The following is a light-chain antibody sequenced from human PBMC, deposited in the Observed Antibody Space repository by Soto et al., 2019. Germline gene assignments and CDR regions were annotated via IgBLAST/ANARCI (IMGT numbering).Light chain of an antibody. Sequence: EIVLTQSPGTLSLSPGERATLSCRASQSVSTSYLAWYQQKPGQAPRLLIYGASSRATGIPDRFSGSGSGADFTLTIIRLELEDYAVYYCQQYGSVPLTFGGGTKVEIK. V-gene: IGKV3-20*01. CDR3: QQYGSVPLT. CDR1: QSVSTSY. J-gene: IGKJ4*01. CDR2: GAS.